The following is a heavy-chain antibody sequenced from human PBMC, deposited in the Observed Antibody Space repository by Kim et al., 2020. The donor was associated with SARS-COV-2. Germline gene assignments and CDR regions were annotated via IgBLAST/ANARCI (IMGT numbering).Heavy chain of an antibody. Sequence: DPRKGRFAISRDNAKNTLFLQMNILRPEDTAVYYCARVSGDYCGFCPADLWGQGTLVTVSS. V-gene: IGHV3-74*01. J-gene: IGHJ5*02. D-gene: IGHD1-26*01. CDR3: ARVSGDYCGFCPADL.